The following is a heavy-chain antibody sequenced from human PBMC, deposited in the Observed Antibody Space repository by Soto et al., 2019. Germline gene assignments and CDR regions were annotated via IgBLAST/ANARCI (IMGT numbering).Heavy chain of an antibody. CDR2: IYWNDDK. Sequence: QITLKESGPTLVKPTQPLTLTCTFSGFSLTTSAVGVGWIRQPPGRALEWLALIYWNDDKRYTPSLENRLTIAKDTSKTQVVLRMTDMDPVDAATYYCVHTQRYYYDRRGAYFDYWGQGPLVTVSS. CDR1: GFSLTTSAVG. V-gene: IGHV2-5*01. D-gene: IGHD3-22*01. J-gene: IGHJ4*02. CDR3: VHTQRYYYDRRGAYFDY.